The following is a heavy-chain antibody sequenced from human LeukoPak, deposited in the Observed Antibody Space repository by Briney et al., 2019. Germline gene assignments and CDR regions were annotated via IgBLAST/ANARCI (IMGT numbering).Heavy chain of an antibody. V-gene: IGHV3-33*01. J-gene: IGHJ4*02. CDR1: GFTFSSYG. CDR2: IWYDGSNK. CDR3: AGAEGWLQPLDY. D-gene: IGHD5-24*01. Sequence: PGRSLRLSCAASGFTFSSYGMHWVRQAPGKGLEWVAVIWYDGSNKYYADSVKGRFTISRDNSKNTRYLQMNSLRAEDTAVYYCAGAEGWLQPLDYWGQGTLVTVSS.